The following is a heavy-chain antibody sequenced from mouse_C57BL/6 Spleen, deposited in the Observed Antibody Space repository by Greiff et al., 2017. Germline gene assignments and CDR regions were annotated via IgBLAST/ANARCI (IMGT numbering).Heavy chain of an antibody. CDR1: GFTFSSYA. J-gene: IGHJ2*01. CDR3: ARGGENYYFDY. CDR2: ISDGGSYT. Sequence: EVKLVESGGGLVKPGGSLKLSCAASGFTFSSYAMSWVRQTPEKRLEWVATISDGGSYTYYPDNVKGRFTISRDNAKNNLYLQMSHLKSEDTAMYYCARGGENYYFDYWGQGTTLTVSS. V-gene: IGHV5-4*03.